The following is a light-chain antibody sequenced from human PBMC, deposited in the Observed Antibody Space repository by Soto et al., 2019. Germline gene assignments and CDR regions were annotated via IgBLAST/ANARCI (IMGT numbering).Light chain of an antibody. Sequence: TQSPSSFSASTGDRVTITCRASQGISSYLAWYQQKPGQAPRLLIYDTSKRATGIPARFSGSGSGTDFTLTISSLEPEDFAVYYCQQRSNWPIITFGQGTRLEN. V-gene: IGKV3-11*01. CDR2: DTS. J-gene: IGKJ5*01. CDR3: QQRSNWPIIT. CDR1: QGISSY.